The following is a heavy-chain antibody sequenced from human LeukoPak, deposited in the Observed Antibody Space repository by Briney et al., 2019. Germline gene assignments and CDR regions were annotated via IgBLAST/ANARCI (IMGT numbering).Heavy chain of an antibody. Sequence: GASVKVSCKASGYTFTSYGISWVRQAPGQGLEWMGWISAYNGNTNYAQKLQGRVTMTTDTSTSTAYMELRSLRSDDTAVYYCAREYCSSTSCFGDAFDIWGQGTMVTVSS. V-gene: IGHV1-18*01. D-gene: IGHD2-2*01. CDR3: AREYCSSTSCFGDAFDI. CDR1: GYTFTSYG. J-gene: IGHJ3*02. CDR2: ISAYNGNT.